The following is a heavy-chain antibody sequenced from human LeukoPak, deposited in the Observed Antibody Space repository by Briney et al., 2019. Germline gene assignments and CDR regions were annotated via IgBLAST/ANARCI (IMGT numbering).Heavy chain of an antibody. CDR3: ARAYSFGGVIVPFDS. D-gene: IGHD3-16*02. V-gene: IGHV3-21*01. J-gene: IGHJ4*02. Sequence: GGSLRLSCTTSGFNFSLYFMYWVRQAPGAGLEWVSAISSGNTYIYYADSLKGRFTISRDNAKNTVYLQMNSLSAEDTAVYYCARAYSFGGVIVPFDSWGQGTLVTVSS. CDR1: GFNFSLYF. CDR2: ISSGNTYI.